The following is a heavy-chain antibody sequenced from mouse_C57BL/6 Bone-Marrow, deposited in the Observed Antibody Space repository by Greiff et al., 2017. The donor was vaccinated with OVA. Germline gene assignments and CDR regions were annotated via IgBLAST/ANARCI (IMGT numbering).Heavy chain of an antibody. Sequence: DVKLVESGGDLVKPGGSLKLSCAASGFTFSSYGLSWVRQTPDKRLEWVATISSGGSYTYYPDSVKGRFTISRANAKNTLYLQMSSLKSEDTAMYYCARHGPIMNWVAYWGQGTLVTVSA. V-gene: IGHV5-6*02. J-gene: IGHJ3*01. CDR2: ISSGGSYT. CDR3: ARHGPIMNWVAY. CDR1: GFTFSSYG.